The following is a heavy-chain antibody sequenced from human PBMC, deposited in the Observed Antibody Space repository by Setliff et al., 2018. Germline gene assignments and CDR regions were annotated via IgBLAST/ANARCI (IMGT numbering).Heavy chain of an antibody. CDR1: GFTLDDYA. CDR3: ARGEGGYSYGLPFDY. J-gene: IGHJ4*02. CDR2: IYSGGST. D-gene: IGHD5-18*01. V-gene: IGHV3-53*01. Sequence: PSETLSLSCAASGFTLDDYAMSWVRQAPGKGLEWDSVIYSGGSTYYADSVKGRFTISRDNSKNTLYLQMNSLRAEDTAVYYCARGEGGYSYGLPFDYWGQGTLVTVSS.